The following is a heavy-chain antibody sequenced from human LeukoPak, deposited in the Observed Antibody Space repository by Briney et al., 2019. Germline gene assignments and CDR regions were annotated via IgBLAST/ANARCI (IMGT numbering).Heavy chain of an antibody. V-gene: IGHV3-23*01. CDR3: AKGGSKYCGGDCYRLH. J-gene: IGHJ1*01. D-gene: IGHD2-21*02. Sequence: PGGSLRLSCAASGFTFSSYGMSWVRQAPGKGLEWVSIISGSGSYTHYADPMKGRITISRDNSKNTVYLQMSSLRGEDTAVYYCAKGGSKYCGGDCYRLHWGQGTLVTVSS. CDR1: GFTFSSYG. CDR2: ISGSGSYT.